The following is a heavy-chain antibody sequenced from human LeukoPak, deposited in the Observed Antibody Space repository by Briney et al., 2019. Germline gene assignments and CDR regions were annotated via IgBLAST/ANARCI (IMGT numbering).Heavy chain of an antibody. CDR3: ARVAVAGSFDY. CDR2: ISSSSSYI. J-gene: IGHJ4*02. V-gene: IGHV3-21*01. D-gene: IGHD6-19*01. CDR1: GFTFSTFT. Sequence: GGSLRLSCAASGFTFSTFTINWVRQAPGKGLEWVSSISSSSSYIYYADSVKGRFTISRDNAKNSLYLQMNSLRAEDTAVYYCARVAVAGSFDYWGQGTLVTVSS.